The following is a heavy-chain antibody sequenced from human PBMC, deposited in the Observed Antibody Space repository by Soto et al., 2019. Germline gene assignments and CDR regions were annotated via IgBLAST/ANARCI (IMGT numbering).Heavy chain of an antibody. CDR3: AGLAVAGLDY. CDR2: IYYSGST. Sequence: NPSETLSLTCTVSGGSISSYYWSWIRQPPGKGLEWIGYIYYSGSTNYNPSLKSRVTISVDTSKNQFSLKLSSVTAADTAVYYCAGLAVAGLDYWGQGTLVTVSS. CDR1: GGSISSYY. D-gene: IGHD6-19*01. J-gene: IGHJ4*02. V-gene: IGHV4-59*08.